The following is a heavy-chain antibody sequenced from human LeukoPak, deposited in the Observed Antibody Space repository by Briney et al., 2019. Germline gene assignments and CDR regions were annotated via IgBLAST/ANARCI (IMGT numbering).Heavy chain of an antibody. J-gene: IGHJ4*02. CDR3: AKDTTRGYTYATPSFDY. CDR1: GFTFDDYA. D-gene: IGHD5-18*01. Sequence: GGSLRLSCAASGFTFDDYAMHWVRQAPGKGLEWVSGISWNSGSIGYADSVKGRFTISRDNAKNSLYLQMNFLRAEDTALYYCAKDTTRGYTYATPSFDYWGQGTLVTVSS. CDR2: ISWNSGSI. V-gene: IGHV3-9*01.